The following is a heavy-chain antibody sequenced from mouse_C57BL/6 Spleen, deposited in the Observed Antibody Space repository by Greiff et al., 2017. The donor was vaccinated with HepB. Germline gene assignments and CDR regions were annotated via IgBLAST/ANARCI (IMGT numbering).Heavy chain of an antibody. Sequence: QVQLQQSGAELVRPGSSVKLSCKASGHTFTSYWMHWVKQRPIQGLEWIGNIDPSDSETHYNQKFKDKATLTVDKSSSTAYMQLSSLTSEDSAVYYCASGTIYYGYEFAYWGQGTLVTVSA. V-gene: IGHV1-52*01. J-gene: IGHJ3*01. D-gene: IGHD2-2*01. CDR3: ASGTIYYGYEFAY. CDR1: GHTFTSYW. CDR2: IDPSDSET.